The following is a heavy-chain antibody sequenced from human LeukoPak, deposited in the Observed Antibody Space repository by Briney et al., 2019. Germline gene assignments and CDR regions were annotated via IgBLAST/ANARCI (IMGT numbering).Heavy chain of an antibody. J-gene: IGHJ4*02. Sequence: KASETLSLTCTVSGYSISSGYYWGWIRQPPGKGLEWIGSIYHSGSTYYNPSLKSRVTISVDTSKNQFSPKLSSVTAADTAVYYCARGEGYYDSSGNFDYWGQGTLVTVS. V-gene: IGHV4-38-2*02. D-gene: IGHD3-22*01. CDR1: GYSISSGYY. CDR2: IYHSGST. CDR3: ARGEGYYDSSGNFDY.